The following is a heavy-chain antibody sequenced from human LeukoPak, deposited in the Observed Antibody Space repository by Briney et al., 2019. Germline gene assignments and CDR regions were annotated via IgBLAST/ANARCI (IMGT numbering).Heavy chain of an antibody. CDR2: IKQDGSEK. CDR3: ARDSTGYSDAFDI. V-gene: IGHV3-7*01. CDR1: GFTFSSYW. J-gene: IGHJ3*02. Sequence: GGSLRLSCAASGFTFSSYWMSWVRQAPGKGLEWVANIKQDGSEKYYVDSVKGRFTISRDNAKNSLYLQMNSLRADATAVYYCARDSTGYSDAFDIWGQGTMVTVSS. D-gene: IGHD3-22*01.